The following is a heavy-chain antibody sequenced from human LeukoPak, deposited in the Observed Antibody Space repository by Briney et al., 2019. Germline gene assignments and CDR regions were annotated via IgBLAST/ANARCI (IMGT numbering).Heavy chain of an antibody. Sequence: GGSRRLSCAASGFTFSTYAMHWVRQAPGKGLEWVAVISSDGSDNYYADSVKGRFTISRDNSKNTLYLQMNSLRAEDTAVYYCARASYSSGWYGTPNFDYWGQGTLVTVSS. D-gene: IGHD6-19*01. CDR3: ARASYSSGWYGTPNFDY. V-gene: IGHV3-30*04. CDR2: ISSDGSDN. J-gene: IGHJ4*02. CDR1: GFTFSTYA.